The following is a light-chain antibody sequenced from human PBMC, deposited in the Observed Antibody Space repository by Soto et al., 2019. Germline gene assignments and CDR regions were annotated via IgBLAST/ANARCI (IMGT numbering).Light chain of an antibody. Sequence: EIVMTQSPATLSVSPGDRATLSCRASHGISSNLAWYQQKPGQAPRLLIYGASTRATGIPARFSGSGSGTEFTLTVSSLQSEDFAVYYCQQYNNWVTFGQGTRLEIK. J-gene: IGKJ5*01. CDR3: QQYNNWVT. V-gene: IGKV3-15*01. CDR2: GAS. CDR1: HGISSN.